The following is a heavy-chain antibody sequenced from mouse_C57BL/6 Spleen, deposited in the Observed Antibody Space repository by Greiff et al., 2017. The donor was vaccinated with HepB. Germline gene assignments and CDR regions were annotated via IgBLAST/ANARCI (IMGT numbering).Heavy chain of an antibody. CDR3: ARRERDGWFAY. D-gene: IGHD3-3*01. CDR2: ISSGSSTI. Sequence: EVQLVESGGGLVKPGGSLKLSCAASGFTFSDYGMHWVRQAPEKGLEWVAYISSGSSTIYYADTVKGRFIISRDNAKNTLFLQMTSLRSEDTAMYYCARRERDGWFAYWGQGTLVTVSA. J-gene: IGHJ3*01. CDR1: GFTFSDYG. V-gene: IGHV5-17*01.